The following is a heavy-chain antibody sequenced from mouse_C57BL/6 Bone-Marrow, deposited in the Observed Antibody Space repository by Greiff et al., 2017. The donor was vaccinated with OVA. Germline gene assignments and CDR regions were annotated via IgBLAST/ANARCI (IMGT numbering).Heavy chain of an antibody. V-gene: IGHV14-4*01. CDR1: GFNIKDDY. J-gene: IGHJ2*01. CDR3: TTYYGYGAGPYFDY. Sequence: EVKLMESGAELVRPGASVKLSCTASGFNIKDDYMHWVKQRPEQGLEWIGWIDPENGDTEYASKFQGKATITADTSSNTAYLQLSSLTSEDTAVYYCTTYYGYGAGPYFDYWGQGTTLTVSS. D-gene: IGHD2-2*01. CDR2: IDPENGDT.